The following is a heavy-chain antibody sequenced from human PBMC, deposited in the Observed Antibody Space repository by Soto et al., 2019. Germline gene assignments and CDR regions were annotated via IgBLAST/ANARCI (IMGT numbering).Heavy chain of an antibody. D-gene: IGHD6-19*01. V-gene: IGHV4-39*01. J-gene: IGHJ4*02. Sequence: SETLSLTCNVSGGSISSSSYYWGWIRQPPGEGLEWIGSIYYNGRTNYNPSLGSRVTISLDTSKNQISLKLSSVTAADTAVYYCARQEGYTSGCQGYWGQGTLVTVS. CDR2: IYYNGRT. CDR1: GGSISSSSYY. CDR3: ARQEGYTSGCQGY.